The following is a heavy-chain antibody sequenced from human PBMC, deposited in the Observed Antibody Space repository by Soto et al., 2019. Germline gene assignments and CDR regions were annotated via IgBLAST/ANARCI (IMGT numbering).Heavy chain of an antibody. D-gene: IGHD3-3*01. CDR2: IWYDGSNK. CDR1: GFTFSSYG. V-gene: IGHV3-33*01. Sequence: QVQLVESGGGVVQPGRSLRLSCAASGFTFSSYGMHWVRQAPGKGLEWVAVIWYDGSNKYYADSVKGRFTISRDNSKNTLYLQMNSLRAEDTAVYYCARDGVGEAFDIWGQGTMVTVSS. J-gene: IGHJ3*02. CDR3: ARDGVGEAFDI.